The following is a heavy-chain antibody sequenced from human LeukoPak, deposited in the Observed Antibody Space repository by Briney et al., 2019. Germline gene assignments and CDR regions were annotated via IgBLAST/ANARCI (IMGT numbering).Heavy chain of an antibody. CDR1: GGSISSGNYY. J-gene: IGHJ6*03. Sequence: PSETLSLTCTVSGGSISSGNYYWAWIRQPAGKGLEWIGRIYTSGSTSYNSSLKSRVTMSLDTSKNQFSLKLSSVTAADTAVYYCARGRYCSGGSCYLGNNRDYYYYYMDVWGKGTTVTISS. D-gene: IGHD2-15*01. CDR2: IYTSGST. CDR3: ARGRYCSGGSCYLGNNRDYYYYYMDV. V-gene: IGHV4-61*02.